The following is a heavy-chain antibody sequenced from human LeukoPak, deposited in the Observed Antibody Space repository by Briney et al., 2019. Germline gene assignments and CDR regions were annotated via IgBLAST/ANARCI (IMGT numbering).Heavy chain of an antibody. J-gene: IGHJ4*02. Sequence: GGSLRLSCAASGFTFNNAWMNWVRQAPGKGLEWVGRIKSKTDGGTTDYAAPVKGRFTISRDDSKNTLYLQMNSLKTEDTAVYYCTTDLAYCGGDCYPDWGQGTLVTVSS. CDR2: IKSKTDGGTT. CDR1: GFTFNNAW. D-gene: IGHD2-21*02. CDR3: TTDLAYCGGDCYPD. V-gene: IGHV3-15*07.